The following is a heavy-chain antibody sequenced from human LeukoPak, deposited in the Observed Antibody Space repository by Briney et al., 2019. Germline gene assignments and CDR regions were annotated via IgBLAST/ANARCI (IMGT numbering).Heavy chain of an antibody. CDR1: GGTFSSYA. Sequence: ASVKFSCKASGGTFSSYAISWVRQAPGQGLEWMGGIIPIFGTANYAQKFQGRVTITADESTSTAYMELSSLRSEDTAVYYCARGGHYLSAYYFDYWGQGTLVTVSS. CDR2: IIPIFGTA. V-gene: IGHV1-69*13. CDR3: ARGGHYLSAYYFDY. D-gene: IGHD3-10*01. J-gene: IGHJ4*02.